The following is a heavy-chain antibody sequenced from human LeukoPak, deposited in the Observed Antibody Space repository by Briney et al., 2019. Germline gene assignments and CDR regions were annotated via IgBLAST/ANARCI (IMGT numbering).Heavy chain of an antibody. CDR1: GFTFSDYD. CDR2: ISSDGSNK. J-gene: IGHJ5*02. CDR3: AKNSDFDSSGLSP. Sequence: GRSLTLSCAASGFTFSDYDMHWVRQAPGKGLEWVAVISSDGSNKYYADSVKGRFTISRDTPKNTLYLQMNSLRPDDTAVYYCAKNSDFDSSGLSPWGQGTMVTVSS. D-gene: IGHD3-22*01. V-gene: IGHV3-30*18.